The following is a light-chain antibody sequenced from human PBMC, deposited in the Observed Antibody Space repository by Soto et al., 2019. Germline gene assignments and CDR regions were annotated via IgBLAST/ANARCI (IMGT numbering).Light chain of an antibody. CDR1: QSIGAW. CDR3: QQLNSYLRT. J-gene: IGKJ1*01. V-gene: IGKV1-5*01. Sequence: MTQSPATLSLSPGEKATVSCMASQSIGAWLAWYQQKPGKAPKLLIFDASTLESGVPSRFSGSGSGTDFTLTISSLQPEDFATYYCQQLNSYLRTFGQGTKVDIK. CDR2: DAS.